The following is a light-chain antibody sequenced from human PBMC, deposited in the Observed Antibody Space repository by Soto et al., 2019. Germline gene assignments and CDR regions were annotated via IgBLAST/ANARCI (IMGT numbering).Light chain of an antibody. CDR3: TSCITANTRCV. CDR1: SSNIGGYNV. V-gene: IGLV2-14*02. CDR2: EGI. J-gene: IGLJ1*01. Sequence: QSVLTQPASVSGSPGQSITISCSGTSSNIGGYNVVSWYQQHPGKAPKVIVYEGIKRPSRVADRFSGSTSGSTAALTLSGLQAEDEADYYCTSCITANTRCVFGSGTKVNVL.